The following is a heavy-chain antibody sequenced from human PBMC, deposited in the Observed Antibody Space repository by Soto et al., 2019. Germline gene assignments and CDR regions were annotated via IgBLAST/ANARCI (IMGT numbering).Heavy chain of an antibody. J-gene: IGHJ4*02. CDR2: IYYSGST. D-gene: IGHD3-10*01. CDR1: GGSISSGDYY. V-gene: IGHV4-30-4*01. Sequence: QVQLQESGPGLVKPSQTLSLTCTVSGGSISSGDYYWSWSRQPPGKGLEWIGYIYYSGSTYYNPSLKSRVTISVDTSKSQFSLKLSSVTAADTAVYYCARENRPDYYGSGSFDYWGQGTLVTVSS. CDR3: ARENRPDYYGSGSFDY.